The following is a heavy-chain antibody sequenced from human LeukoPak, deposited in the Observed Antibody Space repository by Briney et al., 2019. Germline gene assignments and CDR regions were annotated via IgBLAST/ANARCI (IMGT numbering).Heavy chain of an antibody. CDR3: ARYYDFWSGQSYYVDV. CDR2: INPDSGAT. J-gene: IGHJ6*03. CDR1: GYTLTGYY. V-gene: IGHV1-2*06. Sequence: ASVKVSCKASGYTLTGYYIHWVRQAPGQGLEWMGRINPDSGATNYAQNFQGRVTMTRDTSISTAYMELSRLTSDDTAVYYCARYYDFWSGQSYYVDVWGEGTTVTVSS. D-gene: IGHD3-3*01.